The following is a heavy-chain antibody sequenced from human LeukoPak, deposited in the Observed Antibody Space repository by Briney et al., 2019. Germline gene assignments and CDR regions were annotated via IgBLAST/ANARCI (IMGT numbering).Heavy chain of an antibody. CDR3: ARDDSRGFAY. Sequence: PGGSLRLSCAASGFTFRSYWMSWVRQAPGKGLEWVAHIKQDGSEKYYVDSVKGRFNISRDNAKNSLYLQMNSLRAEDTAVYYCARDDSRGFAYWGQGTLVTVSS. CDR1: GFTFRSYW. J-gene: IGHJ4*02. CDR2: IKQDGSEK. V-gene: IGHV3-7*01. D-gene: IGHD2-21*01.